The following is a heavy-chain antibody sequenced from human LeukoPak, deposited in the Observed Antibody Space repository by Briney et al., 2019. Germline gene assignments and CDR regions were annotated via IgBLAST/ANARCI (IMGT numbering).Heavy chain of an antibody. CDR1: GFTFSNAW. V-gene: IGHV3-15*01. Sequence: GGSLRLSCAASGFTFSNAWMGWVRQAPGKGLEWVGRMKSKTDGGTTDYAAPVKGRLHLLRDDSKNQLYLQMNSLKTEDTAVYYCTTPRLLWFGELAHYWGQGTLVPVSS. J-gene: IGHJ4*02. CDR2: MKSKTDGGTT. D-gene: IGHD3-10*01. CDR3: TTPRLLWFGELAHY.